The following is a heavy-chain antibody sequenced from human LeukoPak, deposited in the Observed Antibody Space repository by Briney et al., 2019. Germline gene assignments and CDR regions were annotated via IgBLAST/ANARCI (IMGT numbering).Heavy chain of an antibody. Sequence: SETLSLTCAVSGGSISSGGYSWSWIRQPPGKGLEWIGYIYHSGSTYYNPSLKSRVTISVDRSKNQFSLKLSSVTAADTAVYYCARGRNPYYDFWSGYNPGALDYWGQGTLVTVSS. V-gene: IGHV4-30-2*01. CDR3: ARGRNPYYDFWSGYNPGALDY. D-gene: IGHD3-3*01. CDR2: IYHSGST. J-gene: IGHJ4*02. CDR1: GGSISSGGYS.